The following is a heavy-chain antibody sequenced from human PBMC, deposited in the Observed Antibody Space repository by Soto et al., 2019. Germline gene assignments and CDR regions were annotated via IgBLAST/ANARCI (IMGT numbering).Heavy chain of an antibody. CDR1: GFTFSSYA. CDR2: ISYDGSDK. Sequence: QVQLVESGGGVVQPGRSLRLSCAASGFTFSSYAMHWVRQAPGKGLEWVAVISYDGSDKYYAESVKGRFTISRDNSKNTLYLQMNSLRAEDTAVYYCAKDSTGSYLAEYFQHWGQGTLVTVSS. D-gene: IGHD1-26*01. V-gene: IGHV3-30-3*02. J-gene: IGHJ1*01. CDR3: AKDSTGSYLAEYFQH.